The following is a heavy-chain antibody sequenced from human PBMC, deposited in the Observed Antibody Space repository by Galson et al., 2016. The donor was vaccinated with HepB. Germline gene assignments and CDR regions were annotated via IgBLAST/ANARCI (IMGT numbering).Heavy chain of an antibody. J-gene: IGHJ6*03. CDR1: GDHTTNSSY. V-gene: IGHV4-38-2*02. CDR2: VSNDGST. D-gene: IGHD1/OR15-1a*01. Sequence: SETLSLTCSVSGDHTTNSSYWAWIRQSPATGLEWIGTVSNDGSTFYTPSLKSRVSISLDASKNELFLEMRSLRAEDTATYWCVRGKNNAWYAYKRSDYYNMEVWGRGISVIVSS. CDR3: VRGKNNAWYAYKRSDYYNMEV.